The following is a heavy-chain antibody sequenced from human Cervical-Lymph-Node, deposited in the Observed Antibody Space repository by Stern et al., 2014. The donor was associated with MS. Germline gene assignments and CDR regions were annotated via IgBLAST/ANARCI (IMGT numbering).Heavy chain of an antibody. CDR2: ISSRSEYI. J-gene: IGHJ6*02. Sequence: EVQLVESGGGLVKPGGSLRLSCSASGFTFRTYSLNWVRQAPGKGPEWVSSISSRSEYIYYGDSVKCRFTISRDNAKNSLYLQMHNLRAEDTAVYYCARDLTVFGVVSGMDVWGPGTAVTVSS. V-gene: IGHV3-21*02. CDR3: ARDLTVFGVVSGMDV. CDR1: GFTFRTYS. D-gene: IGHD3-3*01.